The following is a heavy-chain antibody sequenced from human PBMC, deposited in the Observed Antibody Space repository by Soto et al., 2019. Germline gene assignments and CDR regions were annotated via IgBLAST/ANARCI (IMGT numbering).Heavy chain of an antibody. Sequence: SVKVSCKASGFTFTSSAVQWVRQARGQRLEWIGWIVVGSGNTNYAQKFQERVTITRDMSTSTAYMELSSLRSEDTAVYYCAADAILPSRPYYYGMDVWGQGTTVTVSS. V-gene: IGHV1-58*01. CDR3: AADAILPSRPYYYGMDV. J-gene: IGHJ6*02. CDR1: GFTFTSSA. CDR2: IVVGSGNT. D-gene: IGHD2-2*02.